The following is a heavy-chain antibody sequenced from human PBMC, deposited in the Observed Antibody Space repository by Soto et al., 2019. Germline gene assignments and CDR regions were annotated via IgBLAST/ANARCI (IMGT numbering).Heavy chain of an antibody. V-gene: IGHV3-64*02. Sequence: PGGSLRLSCAASGFTFSNYALHWVRQTPGKGLEYVSGISSNGGSTYYADSVKGRFTISRDNSKNTLHLQMGSLRAEDMAVYYCARSYYSDSSAYPDWFDPWGQGTLVTVSS. J-gene: IGHJ5*02. CDR1: GFTFSNYA. CDR3: ARSYYSDSSAYPDWFDP. D-gene: IGHD3-22*01. CDR2: ISSNGGST.